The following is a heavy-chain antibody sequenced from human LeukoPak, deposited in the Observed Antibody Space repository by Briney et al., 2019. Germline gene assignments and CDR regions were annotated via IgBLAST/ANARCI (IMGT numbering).Heavy chain of an antibody. D-gene: IGHD2-2*01. CDR2: IYYSGST. CDR3: ARRGYCSSTSCYEYWFDP. J-gene: IGHJ5*02. CDR1: GGSVSSSSYY. Sequence: SETLSLTCTVSGGSVSSSSYYWGWIRQPPGKGLEWIGIIYYSGSTYYNPSLKSRLTISVDTSKNQFSLKLSSVTATDTAVYYCARRGYCSSTSCYEYWFDPWGQGTLVTVSS. V-gene: IGHV4-39*01.